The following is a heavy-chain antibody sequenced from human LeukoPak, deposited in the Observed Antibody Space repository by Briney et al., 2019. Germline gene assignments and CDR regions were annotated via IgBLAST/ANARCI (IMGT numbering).Heavy chain of an antibody. CDR1: GFIFSDYG. Sequence: PGRSLRLSCAVSGFIFSDYGFHWVRQAPGKGLEWVAVTRFDGSIKQYADSVKGRFTISRDDSKNTLYLQMNFLKSEDTAVYYCARWGGTRQYYFDYWGQGTLVTVPS. V-gene: IGHV3-33*01. CDR2: TRFDGSIK. J-gene: IGHJ4*02. CDR3: ARWGGTRQYYFDY. D-gene: IGHD1-1*01.